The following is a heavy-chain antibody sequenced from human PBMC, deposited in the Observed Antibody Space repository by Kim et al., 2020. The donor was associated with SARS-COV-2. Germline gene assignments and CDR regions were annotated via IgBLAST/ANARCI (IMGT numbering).Heavy chain of an antibody. J-gene: IGHJ4*02. CDR2: GSSI. V-gene: IGHV3-11*01. CDR3: VREPAN. Sequence: GSSIKYADSVNGRFTSSRASAKKSLSLQMNSLTPEDTAVYYCVREPANWGQGTLVTVSS.